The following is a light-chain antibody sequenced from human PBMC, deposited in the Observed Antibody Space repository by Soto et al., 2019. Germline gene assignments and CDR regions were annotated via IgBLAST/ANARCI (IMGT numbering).Light chain of an antibody. V-gene: IGLV1-44*01. J-gene: IGLJ1*01. Sequence: QSVLTQPPSASWTPGQRVTISSSGSSSNIGSNTVNWYQQLPGTAPKLLIYRNNKRPSGVPDRFSGSKSGTSASLAISGLQSEDEADYYCAAWDDSLNGYVFGTGTKLTVL. CDR2: RNN. CDR3: AAWDDSLNGYV. CDR1: SSNIGSNT.